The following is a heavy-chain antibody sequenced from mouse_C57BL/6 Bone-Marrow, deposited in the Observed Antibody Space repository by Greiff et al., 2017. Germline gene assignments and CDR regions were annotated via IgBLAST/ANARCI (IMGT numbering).Heavy chain of an antibody. D-gene: IGHD1-1*02. Sequence: QVQLQQPGAELVRPGTSVKLSCKASGYTFTGYWMHWVKQRPGQGLEWIGVIDPSDSYTNYNQKFKGKATLTVDTSSSTAYMQLSSLTSEDSAVYDCARGDGGYYGWAMDYWGQGTSVTVSS. CDR3: ARGDGGYYGWAMDY. CDR1: GYTFTGYW. CDR2: IDPSDSYT. V-gene: IGHV1-59*01. J-gene: IGHJ4*01.